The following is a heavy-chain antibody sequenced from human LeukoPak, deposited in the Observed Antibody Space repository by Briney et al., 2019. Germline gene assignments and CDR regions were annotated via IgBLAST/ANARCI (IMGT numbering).Heavy chain of an antibody. CDR2: IKYDGNEE. CDR1: GFTFSRYW. Sequence: PGGSLRLSCAASGFTFSRYWMSWVRQAPGKGLEWVANIKYDGNEEYYVDSLKGRFTISRDNAKSSLYLQLNSLRVEDTAVYYCATDPSDCSGGSCYFWVPQREAFDIWGQGTMVTVSS. V-gene: IGHV3-7*01. CDR3: ATDPSDCSGGSCYFWVPQREAFDI. J-gene: IGHJ3*02. D-gene: IGHD2-15*01.